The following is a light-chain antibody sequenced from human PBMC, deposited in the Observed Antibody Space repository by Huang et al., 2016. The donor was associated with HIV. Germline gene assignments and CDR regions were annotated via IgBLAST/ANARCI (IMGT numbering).Light chain of an antibody. CDR3: QQYNNWPGT. V-gene: IGKV3-15*01. Sequence: EIVMTQSPATLSVSPGERGTLPCRASQSVGSNLAWYQQKPGQAPRLLMYGASTRATGIPARFSGSGSGTEFTLIISSLQSEDFAVYYCQQYNNWPGTFGQGTKVEIK. CDR1: QSVGSN. CDR2: GAS. J-gene: IGKJ1*01.